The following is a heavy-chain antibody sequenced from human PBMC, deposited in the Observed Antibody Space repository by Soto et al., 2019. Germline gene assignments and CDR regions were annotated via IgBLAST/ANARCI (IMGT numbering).Heavy chain of an antibody. V-gene: IGHV3-7*04. CDR2: IKQDGSDT. CDR1: GFTFSSYP. D-gene: IGHD1-1*01. J-gene: IGHJ4*02. CDR3: ATDLGTTMARH. Sequence: GGSLRLSCVASGFTFSSYPMTWVRQAPGKGLEWVANIKQDGSDTYYVDSVKGRFTISRDNAKNSLYLQMNSLRAEDTAVYYCATDLGTTMARHWGQGTLVTVSS.